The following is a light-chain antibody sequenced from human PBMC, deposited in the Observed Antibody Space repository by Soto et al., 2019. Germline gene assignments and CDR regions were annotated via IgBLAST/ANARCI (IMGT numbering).Light chain of an antibody. Sequence: QSVLTQPPSASGTPGQRVTISCSGSSSNIGSTHVYWFQQLPGTAPKLLVYRSDQRPSGVPDRFSGSKSDTSASLAISGLWSEDEANYYCAAWDDSLCGWLFGGGTKLTVL. CDR2: RSD. J-gene: IGLJ3*02. V-gene: IGLV1-47*03. CDR1: SSNIGSTH. CDR3: AAWDDSLCGWL.